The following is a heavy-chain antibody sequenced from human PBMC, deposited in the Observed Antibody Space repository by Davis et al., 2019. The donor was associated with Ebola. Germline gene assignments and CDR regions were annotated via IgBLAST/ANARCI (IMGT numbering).Heavy chain of an antibody. CDR1: GLTFSNYD. J-gene: IGHJ3*02. Sequence: GESLKISCVDSGLTFSNYDMSWVRQAPGKGLDWVSRISSNGDTAYYADSVKGRFTISRDSSKNTLYLQMNSLRAEDTAFYYCARDREPYSSFDAFDIWGQGTMVTVSS. CDR2: ISSNGDTA. V-gene: IGHV3-23*01. D-gene: IGHD6-6*01. CDR3: ARDREPYSSFDAFDI.